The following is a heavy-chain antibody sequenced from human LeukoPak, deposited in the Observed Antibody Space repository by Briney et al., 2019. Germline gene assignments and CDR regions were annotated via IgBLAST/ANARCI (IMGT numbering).Heavy chain of an antibody. J-gene: IGHJ4*02. D-gene: IGHD3-16*01. CDR2: IRYDGSNK. Sequence: PGGSLRFSCAASGFTFSSYGMHWVRQAPGKGLEWVAFIRYDGSNKYYADSVKGRFTISRDNSKNTLYLQMNSLRAEDTAVYYCAKDRRYYDYVWGSPYFDYWGQGTLVTVSS. CDR3: AKDRRYYDYVWGSPYFDY. CDR1: GFTFSSYG. V-gene: IGHV3-30*02.